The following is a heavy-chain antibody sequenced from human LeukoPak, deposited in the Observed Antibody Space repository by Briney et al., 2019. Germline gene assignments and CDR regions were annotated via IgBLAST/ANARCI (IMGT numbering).Heavy chain of an antibody. CDR3: ARGGTVTYDY. D-gene: IGHD4-17*01. V-gene: IGHV4-61*01. CDR2: IYYSGST. Sequence: SETLSLTCTVSGGSVSSGSYYWSWIRQPPGKGLEWIGYIYYSGSTNYNPSLKSRVTISVDTSKNQFSLKLSSVPAADTAVYYCARGGTVTYDYWGQGTLVTVSS. J-gene: IGHJ4*02. CDR1: GGSVSSGSYY.